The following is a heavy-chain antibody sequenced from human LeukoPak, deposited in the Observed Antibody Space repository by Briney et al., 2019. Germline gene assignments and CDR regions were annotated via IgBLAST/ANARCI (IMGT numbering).Heavy chain of an antibody. D-gene: IGHD2-2*01. J-gene: IGHJ3*02. V-gene: IGHV3-30*12. CDR2: ISYDGSNK. CDR3: ARSNQLLGNDAFDI. Sequence: GGSLRVSCAASGFTFSSCGMHWVRQAPGKGLEWVAVISYDGSNKYYADSVKGRFTISRDNSKNSLYLQMNSLRAEDTAVYYCARSNQLLGNDAFDIWGQGTMVTVSS. CDR1: GFTFSSCG.